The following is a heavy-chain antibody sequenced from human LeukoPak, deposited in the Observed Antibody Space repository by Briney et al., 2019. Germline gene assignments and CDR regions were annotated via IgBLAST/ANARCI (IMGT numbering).Heavy chain of an antibody. CDR3: ASSYGTSAYYPFDY. CDR1: GFAFRNNA. D-gene: IGHD3-22*01. V-gene: IGHV3-23*01. Sequence: GGSLRLSCVASGFAFRNNAMSWVGQAPGKGLEWVSLISDSGDSTYYADSVKGRFTISRDNSKKTLYLQMSTLRAEDTAVYYCASSYGTSAYYPFDYWGQGTLVTVFS. J-gene: IGHJ4*02. CDR2: ISDSGDST.